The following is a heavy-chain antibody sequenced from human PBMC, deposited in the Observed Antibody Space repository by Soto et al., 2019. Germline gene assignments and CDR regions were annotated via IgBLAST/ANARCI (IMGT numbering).Heavy chain of an antibody. CDR1: GGSFSGYY. CDR2: INQSGST. D-gene: IGHD3-22*01. V-gene: IGHV4-34*01. CDR3: ARAPAVVVIANAFDI. J-gene: IGHJ3*02. Sequence: QVQLQQWGAGLLKPSETPSLTCAVYGGSFSGYYWSWIRQPPGKGLEWIGEINQSGSTNYNPSLKSRVTISVDTSKKQFSLKMSSVTAADTAVYYCARAPAVVVIANAFDIWGQGTMVTVSS.